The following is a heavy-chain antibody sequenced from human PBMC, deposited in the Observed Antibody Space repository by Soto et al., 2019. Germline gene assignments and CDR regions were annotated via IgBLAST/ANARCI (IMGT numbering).Heavy chain of an antibody. CDR2: IYYSGST. D-gene: IGHD2-15*01. Sequence: TSETLSLTCTVSGGSISSSSYYWGWIRQPPGKGLEWIGSIYYSGSTYYNPSLKSRVTISVDTSKNQFSLKLSSVTAADTAVYYCARQPRYCSGGSCYPNWFDPWGQGTLVTVSS. CDR3: ARQPRYCSGGSCYPNWFDP. J-gene: IGHJ5*02. CDR1: GGSISSSSYY. V-gene: IGHV4-39*01.